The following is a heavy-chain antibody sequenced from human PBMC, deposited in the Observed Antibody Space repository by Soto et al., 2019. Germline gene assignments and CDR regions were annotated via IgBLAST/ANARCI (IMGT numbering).Heavy chain of an antibody. CDR1: GFTFSSYA. CDR3: ARDLYPLRFLEWLSDYFDY. Sequence: GGSLILSCAASGFTFSSYAMHWVRQAPGKGLEWVAVISYDGSNKYYADSVKGRFTISRDNSKNTLYLQMNSLRAEDTAVYYCARDLYPLRFLEWLSDYFDYWGQGTLVTVSS. CDR2: ISYDGSNK. V-gene: IGHV3-30-3*01. J-gene: IGHJ4*02. D-gene: IGHD3-3*01.